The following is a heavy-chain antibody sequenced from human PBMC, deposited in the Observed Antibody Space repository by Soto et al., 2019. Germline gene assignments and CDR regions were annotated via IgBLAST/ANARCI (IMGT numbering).Heavy chain of an antibody. V-gene: IGHV1-69*02. CDR3: AGDCSSTSCYASP. Sequence: QVQLVQSGAEVKKPGSSVKVSCKASGGTFSSYTISWVRQAPGQGLEWMGRIIPILGIANYAQKFQGRVTITADKSTSTAYMELSSLRSEDTAVYYCAGDCSSTSCYASPWGQGTLVTVSS. CDR1: GGTFSSYT. CDR2: IIPILGIA. D-gene: IGHD2-2*01. J-gene: IGHJ5*02.